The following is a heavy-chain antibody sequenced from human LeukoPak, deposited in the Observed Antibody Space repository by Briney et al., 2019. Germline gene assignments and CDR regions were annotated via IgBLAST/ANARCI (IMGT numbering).Heavy chain of an antibody. CDR3: ASRDFENSAYQDY. CDR2: INHSEFT. V-gene: IGHV4-34*01. CDR1: GGSFSGYY. D-gene: IGHD3-22*01. J-gene: IGHJ4*02. Sequence: SSETLSLTCAVYGGSFSGYYWSWIRQPPGKGLEWIGEINHSEFTKYNPSLKSRVTISQDTSKNQFSLKLSSVTAADTAVYYCASRDFENSAYQDYWGQGTLVTVSS.